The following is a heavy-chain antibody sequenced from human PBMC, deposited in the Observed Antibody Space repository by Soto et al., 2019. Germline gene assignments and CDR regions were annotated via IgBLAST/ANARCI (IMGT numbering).Heavy chain of an antibody. CDR3: ARVRGVTYFDY. D-gene: IGHD3-10*01. CDR2: IYYSGST. J-gene: IGHJ4*02. CDR1: GGSISSGDYY. Sequence: PSETLCLTCTVSGGSISSGDYYLRWIRRPPGKGLEWIGYIYYSGSTYYNPSLKSRVTISVDTSKNQFSLKLSSVTAAATAVYYCARVRGVTYFDYWGQGTLVTVSS. V-gene: IGHV4-30-4*01.